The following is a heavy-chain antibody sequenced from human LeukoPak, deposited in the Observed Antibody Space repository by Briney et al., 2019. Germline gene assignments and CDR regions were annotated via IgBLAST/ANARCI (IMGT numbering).Heavy chain of an antibody. CDR2: IYYSGST. J-gene: IGHJ3*02. D-gene: IGHD3-10*01. V-gene: IGHV4-30-4*01. Sequence: SETLSLTCTVSGGSISSGDYYWNWIRQPPGKGLEWIGYIYYSGSTYYNPSLKSRISMSMDTSKNQFSLKLSSVTTADTAVYYCARDGDYYGSGSFNGAFDIWGQGTMVTVSS. CDR3: ARDGDYYGSGSFNGAFDI. CDR1: GGSISSGDYY.